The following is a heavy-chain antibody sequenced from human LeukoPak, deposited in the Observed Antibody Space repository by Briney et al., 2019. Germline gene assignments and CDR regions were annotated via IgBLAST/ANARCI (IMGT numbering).Heavy chain of an antibody. CDR1: GFTFSSYS. J-gene: IGHJ2*01. D-gene: IGHD4-17*01. V-gene: IGHV3-21*01. Sequence: GGSLRLSCAASGFTFSSYSMNWVRQAPGKGLEWVSSISSSSSYIYYADSVKGRFTISRDNAKTSLYLQMNSLRAEDTAVYYCARDDDYGDYSDWYFDLWGRGTLVTVSS. CDR2: ISSSSSYI. CDR3: ARDDDYGDYSDWYFDL.